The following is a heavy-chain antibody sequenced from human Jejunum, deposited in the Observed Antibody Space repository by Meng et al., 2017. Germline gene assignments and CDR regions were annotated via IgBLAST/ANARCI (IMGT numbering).Heavy chain of an antibody. Sequence: GESLKISCAASGFILSNYWMSWVRQAPGKGLEWVANIKQDGSEKYYADSVKGRFTISRDNANNSLYLQMNYLGVDDTAMYFCARVDSTSSEDFWGQGTLVTVSS. V-gene: IGHV3-7*01. D-gene: IGHD6-6*01. CDR2: IKQDGSEK. CDR3: ARVDSTSSEDF. CDR1: GFILSNYW. J-gene: IGHJ4*02.